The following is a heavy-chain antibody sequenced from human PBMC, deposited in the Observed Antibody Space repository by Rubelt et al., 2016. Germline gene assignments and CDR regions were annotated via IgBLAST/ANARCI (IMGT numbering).Heavy chain of an antibody. CDR2: INSDGSST. J-gene: IGHJ3*02. Sequence: AASGFTFSSYWMHWVRQAPGKGLVWVSRINSDGSSTSYADSVKVRFTISSDNAKNTLYLQMNSLRAEDTAVYYCAPRWCGGDCKNAFDIWGQGTMVTVS. D-gene: IGHD2-21*02. CDR3: APRWCGGDCKNAFDI. CDR1: GFTFSSYW. V-gene: IGHV3-74*01.